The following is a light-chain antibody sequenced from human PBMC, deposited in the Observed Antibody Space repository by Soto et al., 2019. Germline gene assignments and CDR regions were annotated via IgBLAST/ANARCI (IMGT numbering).Light chain of an antibody. CDR2: LNSDGSH. J-gene: IGLJ3*02. CDR1: SGHSSYA. V-gene: IGLV4-69*01. CDR3: QTWGTGIPGV. Sequence: QLVLTQSPSASASLGASVKLTCTLSSGHSSYAIAWHQQQPEKGPRYLMKLNSDGSHSKGDGIPDRFSGSSSGAERYLTISSLQSEDEADYYCQTWGTGIPGVFGGGTKL.